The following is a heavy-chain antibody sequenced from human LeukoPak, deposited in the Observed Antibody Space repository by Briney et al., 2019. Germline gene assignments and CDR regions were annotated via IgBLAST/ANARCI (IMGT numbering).Heavy chain of an antibody. D-gene: IGHD5-12*01. CDR3: AKLTVATFRSLFDP. J-gene: IGHJ5*02. Sequence: GESLRLSCVASGFIFSSYAMTWVRQTPGKGLEWVSGISGRADSTYYADSVKGRFTISRDNSKNTLYLQMNSLRADDTAVYYCAKLTVATFRSLFDPWGQGTLVAVSS. V-gene: IGHV3-23*01. CDR2: ISGRADST. CDR1: GFIFSSYA.